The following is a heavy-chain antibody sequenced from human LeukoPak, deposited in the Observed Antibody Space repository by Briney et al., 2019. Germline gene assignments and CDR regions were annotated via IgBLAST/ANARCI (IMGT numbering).Heavy chain of an antibody. Sequence: SETLSLTCTVSGDSVSSYYWSWIRQPPGKRLEWIGCIYYSESATYNPSLKSRVTISLDTSKNQFFLKLSSVTAADTAVYYCARKRSFDLWGQGTLVTVSS. CDR3: ARKRSFDL. CDR1: GDSVSSYY. D-gene: IGHD3-9*01. V-gene: IGHV4-59*02. J-gene: IGHJ4*02. CDR2: IYYSESA.